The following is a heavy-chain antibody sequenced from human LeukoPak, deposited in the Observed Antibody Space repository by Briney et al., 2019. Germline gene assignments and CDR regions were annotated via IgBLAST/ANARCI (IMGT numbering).Heavy chain of an antibody. D-gene: IGHD5-24*01. CDR3: ARVRRDGYNLIDY. CDR2: INHSGST. J-gene: IGHJ4*02. V-gene: IGHV4-34*01. Sequence: SETLSLTCAVYGGSFSGYYSSWIPDPPREGLEWSGEINHSGSTKYNPSLKSRVTISVDTSKNQFSLKLSSVTAADTAVYYCARVRRDGYNLIDYWGQGTLVTVSS. CDR1: GGSFSGYY.